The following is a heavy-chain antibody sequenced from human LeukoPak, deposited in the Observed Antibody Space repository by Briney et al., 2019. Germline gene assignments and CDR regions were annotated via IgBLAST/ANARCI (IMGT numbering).Heavy chain of an antibody. J-gene: IGHJ6*02. D-gene: IGHD6-13*01. Sequence: GASVKVSCKASGYTFTGYYMHWVRQAPGQGLEWMGWINPNSGGTNYAQKFQGRVTMTRDTSISTAYMELSRLRSDDTAVYYCARGWENTAAAGTFYYYGMDVWGQGTTVTVSS. CDR3: ARGWENTAAAGTFYYYGMDV. V-gene: IGHV1-2*02. CDR1: GYTFTGYY. CDR2: INPNSGGT.